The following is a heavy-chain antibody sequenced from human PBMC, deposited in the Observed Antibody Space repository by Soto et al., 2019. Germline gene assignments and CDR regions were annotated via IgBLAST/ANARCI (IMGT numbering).Heavy chain of an antibody. V-gene: IGHV4-39*01. D-gene: IGHD3-10*01. CDR3: ARRGFGGYYYYYYGMDV. CDR2: IYYSGST. CDR1: GGSIGSSSYY. Sequence: SETLSLTCTVSGGSIGSSSYYWGWIRQPPGRGLEWIGSIYYSGSTYYNPSLKSRVTISVDTSKNQFSLKLSSVTAADTAVYYCARRGFGGYYYYYYGMDVWGQGTTVTVSS. J-gene: IGHJ6*02.